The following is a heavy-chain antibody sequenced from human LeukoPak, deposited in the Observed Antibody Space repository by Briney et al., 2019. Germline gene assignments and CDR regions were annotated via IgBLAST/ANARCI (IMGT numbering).Heavy chain of an antibody. J-gene: IGHJ4*02. D-gene: IGHD2-15*01. Sequence: GGSLRLSCAASGLTFSNYGMHWVRQAPGKGLEWVALISYDGSNKYYADSVKGRFTISRDNSKNTLFLQMNSLRAEDTAVYYCAKGVDYCSGGSCPADYWGPGTLVTVSS. V-gene: IGHV3-30*18. CDR3: AKGVDYCSGGSCPADY. CDR2: ISYDGSNK. CDR1: GLTFSNYG.